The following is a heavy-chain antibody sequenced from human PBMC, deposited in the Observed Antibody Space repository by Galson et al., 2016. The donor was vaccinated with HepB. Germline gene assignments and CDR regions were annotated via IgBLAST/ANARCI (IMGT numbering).Heavy chain of an antibody. Sequence: ETLSLTCTVSSDPVTSGTYYWSWVRQSPGKGLDWIGYIHDSGNTNYNPSIKSRVTISRDTSKNQFFLELTSVTAAATAVYYCARDEGFYNGMDVWGQGTTVTVAS. V-gene: IGHV4-61*01. J-gene: IGHJ6*02. CDR1: SDPVTSGTYY. CDR3: ARDEGFYNGMDV. CDR2: IHDSGNT. D-gene: IGHD2-2*02.